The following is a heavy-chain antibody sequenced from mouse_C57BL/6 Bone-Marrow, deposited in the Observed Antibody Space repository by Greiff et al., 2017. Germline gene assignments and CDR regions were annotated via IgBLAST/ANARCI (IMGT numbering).Heavy chain of an antibody. V-gene: IGHV1-72*01. CDR3: ARTAFYYGNGWYFDV. Sequence: VQVVESGAELVKPGASVKLSCKASGYTFTSYWMHWVKQRPGRGLEWIGRIDPNSGGTKYNEKFKSKATMTVDKPSSTAYMQLSSLTSEDSAVYYCARTAFYYGNGWYFDVWGTGTTVTVSS. D-gene: IGHD2-1*01. CDR1: GYTFTSYW. CDR2: IDPNSGGT. J-gene: IGHJ1*03.